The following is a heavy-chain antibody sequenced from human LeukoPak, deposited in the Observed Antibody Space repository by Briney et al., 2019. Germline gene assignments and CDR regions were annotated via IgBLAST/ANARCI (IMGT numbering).Heavy chain of an antibody. J-gene: IGHJ4*02. Sequence: GGSLRLSCAASGFIFSDFAMHWVRQASGKGLEWVGRIRTKVDSYATTYAASVKGRFTVSRDNSKNTAYLEMNSLKSEDTAVYYCARPSSGFHFWGQGTLVTVSS. V-gene: IGHV3-73*01. CDR1: GFIFSDFA. CDR3: ARPSSGFHF. D-gene: IGHD3-22*01. CDR2: IRTKVDSYAT.